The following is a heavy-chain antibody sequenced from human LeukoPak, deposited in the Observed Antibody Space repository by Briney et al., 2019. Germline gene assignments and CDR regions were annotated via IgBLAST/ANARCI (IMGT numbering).Heavy chain of an antibody. CDR2: ISYDGSNK. CDR3: ARADSSSWFDY. CDR1: GFTFSSYD. D-gene: IGHD6-13*01. V-gene: IGHV3-30*03. Sequence: PGRSLRLSCAASGFTFSSYDMHWVRQAPGKGLEWVAVISYDGSNKYYADSVKGRFTISRDNANNSLYLQINSLRAEDTAVYYCARADSSSWFDYWGQGTLVSVSS. J-gene: IGHJ4*02.